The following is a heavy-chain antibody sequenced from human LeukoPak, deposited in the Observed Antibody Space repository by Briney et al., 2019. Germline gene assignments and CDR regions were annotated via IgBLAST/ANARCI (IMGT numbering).Heavy chain of an antibody. CDR2: ISAYNVNT. CDR1: GYTFTSYG. Sequence: ASVEVSCKASGYTFTSYGISWVRQAPGQGLEWMGWISAYNVNTNYAQKLQGRVTMTTDTSTSTAYMELRSLRSDDTAVYYCARPYDYVWGSYLPEYWGQGTLVTVSS. J-gene: IGHJ4*02. D-gene: IGHD3-16*02. CDR3: ARPYDYVWGSYLPEY. V-gene: IGHV1-18*01.